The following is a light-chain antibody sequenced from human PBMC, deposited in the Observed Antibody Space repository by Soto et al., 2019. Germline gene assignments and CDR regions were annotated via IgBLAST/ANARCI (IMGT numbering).Light chain of an antibody. CDR1: QAVTSPF. V-gene: IGKV3-20*01. J-gene: IGKJ1*01. Sequence: EIVLTQSPGTLSLSPGERATLSCRASQAVTSPFLAWYQQKPGQAPRLVIYSTSGRATGIPDRFSGSGSGTDFTLTISSLEPEDSAVYYYQQYGSSPRTFGQGTKVEV. CDR2: STS. CDR3: QQYGSSPRT.